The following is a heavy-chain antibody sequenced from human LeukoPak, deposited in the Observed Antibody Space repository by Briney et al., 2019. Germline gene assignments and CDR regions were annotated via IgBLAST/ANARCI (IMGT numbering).Heavy chain of an antibody. V-gene: IGHV1-2*02. CDR3: ARSTTFLPNFDY. Sequence: ASVKVSCKASVYTFTCYYMHSVRQAPGQGLEWMGWVNPNSGSTDYAQNFQGRVTMTRYTSISTAYMELSSLRSDDMAVYYCARSTTFLPNFDYWGQGTLVTVSS. CDR2: VNPNSGST. CDR1: VYTFTCYY. D-gene: IGHD4-17*01. J-gene: IGHJ4*02.